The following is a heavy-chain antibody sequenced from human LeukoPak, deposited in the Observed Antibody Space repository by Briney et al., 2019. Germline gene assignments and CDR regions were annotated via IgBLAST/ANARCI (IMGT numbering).Heavy chain of an antibody. J-gene: IGHJ4*02. CDR2: ISSSGSTM. CDR3: ARPPYSSGWYYFDY. D-gene: IGHD6-19*01. CDR1: GFTVSSNY. V-gene: IGHV3-11*04. Sequence: GGSLRLSCAASGFTVSSNYMSWVRQAPGKGLEWVSYISSSGSTMYYADSVKGRFTISRDNAKNSLYLQMNSLRAEDTAVYYCARPPYSSGWYYFDYWGQGTLVTVSS.